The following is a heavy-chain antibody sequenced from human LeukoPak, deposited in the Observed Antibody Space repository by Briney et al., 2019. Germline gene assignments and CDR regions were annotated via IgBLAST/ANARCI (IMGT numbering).Heavy chain of an antibody. D-gene: IGHD1-14*01. CDR2: ISTAGTI. CDR1: GFTFSDYS. CDR3: ARRREPEI. J-gene: IGHJ3*02. Sequence: KAGGSLRLSCAASGFTFSDYSMNWVRQAPGKGLEWVSSISTAGTIYYADSVRGRFTISRDNAKNSLYLQMDSLRAEDTAVYYCARRREPEIWGQGTMVTVSS. V-gene: IGHV3-69-1*01.